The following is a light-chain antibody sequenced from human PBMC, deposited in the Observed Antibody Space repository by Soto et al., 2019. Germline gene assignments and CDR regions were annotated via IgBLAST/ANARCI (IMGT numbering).Light chain of an antibody. CDR3: QQYHNWPSMYT. V-gene: IGKV3-15*01. CDR2: GAS. Sequence: EIVMTQSPATLSVSPGERATLSCRASHSVSSNLAWYQHKPGQAPRLLIYGASTSATGIPVRFSGSGSGTEFTLTISSLQSEDFAVYYCQQYHNWPSMYTFGKGTNLEIK. J-gene: IGKJ2*01. CDR1: HSVSSN.